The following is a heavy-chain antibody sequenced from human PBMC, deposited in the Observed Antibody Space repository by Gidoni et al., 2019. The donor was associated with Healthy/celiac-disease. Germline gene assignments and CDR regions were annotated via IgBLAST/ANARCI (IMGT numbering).Heavy chain of an antibody. CDR1: GCSISRGSSY. CDR2: IYTSGST. CDR3: ARGYSSSLDAFDI. J-gene: IGHJ3*02. Sequence: QVQLQESCPGLVKPSQTLSLTCTVSGCSISRGSSYWSWIRQPAGKGLEWIGRIYTSGSTNYNPSLKSRVTISVDTSKNQFSLKLSSVTAADTAVYYCARGYSSSLDAFDIWGQGTMVTVSS. D-gene: IGHD6-6*01. V-gene: IGHV4-61*02.